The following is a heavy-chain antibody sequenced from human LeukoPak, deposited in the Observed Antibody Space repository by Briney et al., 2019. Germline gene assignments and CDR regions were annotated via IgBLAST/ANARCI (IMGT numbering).Heavy chain of an antibody. Sequence: GGSPRLSCAVSGFTLSSYSMKWVRQAPGEGLEWVSSISSSSSYIYYADSVKGRFTISRDNAKNSLYLQMNSLRAEDTAVYYCAGYNWNDENDGMDVWGKGTTVTVSS. D-gene: IGHD1-1*01. CDR2: ISSSSSYI. V-gene: IGHV3-21*01. CDR3: AGYNWNDENDGMDV. CDR1: GFTLSSYS. J-gene: IGHJ6*04.